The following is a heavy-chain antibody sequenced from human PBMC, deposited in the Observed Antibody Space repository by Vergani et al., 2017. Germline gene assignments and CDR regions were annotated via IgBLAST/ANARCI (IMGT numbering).Heavy chain of an antibody. CDR1: GGSISSYY. Sequence: QVQLPESGPGLVKPSETLSLTCTVSGGSISSYYWSWIRQPPGKGLEWIGYIYYSGSTNYNPSLKSRVTISVDTSKNHFSLKLSSVTAADTAVYYCARDRPMVRGASDPYYFDYWGQGTLVTVSS. J-gene: IGHJ4*02. CDR3: ARDRPMVRGASDPYYFDY. D-gene: IGHD3-10*01. V-gene: IGHV4-59*01. CDR2: IYYSGST.